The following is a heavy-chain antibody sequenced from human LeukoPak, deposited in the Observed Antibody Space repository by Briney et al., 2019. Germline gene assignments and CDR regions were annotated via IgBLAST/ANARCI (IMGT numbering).Heavy chain of an antibody. CDR1: GYTFTSYD. D-gene: IGHD3-10*01. CDR3: ARVEQYYYGSGSYSH. Sequence: GASVKVSCKASGYTFTSYDINWVRQATGQGLEWMGWMNPNSGNTGYAQKFQGRVTMTRNTSMSTAYMELSSLRSEDTAVYYCARVEQYYYGSGSYSHWGQGTLVTVSS. CDR2: MNPNSGNT. J-gene: IGHJ4*02. V-gene: IGHV1-8*01.